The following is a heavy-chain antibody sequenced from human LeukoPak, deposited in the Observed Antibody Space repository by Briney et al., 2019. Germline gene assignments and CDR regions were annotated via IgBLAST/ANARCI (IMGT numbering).Heavy chain of an antibody. D-gene: IGHD3-22*01. J-gene: IGHJ4*02. CDR3: AKDGDSSGFDLSY. V-gene: IGHV3-30*02. CDR1: GLIFSSYG. Sequence: GGSLRLSCTASGLIFSSYGMHWVRQAPGKGLEWVAFIRYDGSTQNYADSVKGRFTISRDNSKSTLYLQMNTLRAEDTAVYYCAKDGDSSGFDLSYWGQGTLVTVSS. CDR2: IRYDGSTQ.